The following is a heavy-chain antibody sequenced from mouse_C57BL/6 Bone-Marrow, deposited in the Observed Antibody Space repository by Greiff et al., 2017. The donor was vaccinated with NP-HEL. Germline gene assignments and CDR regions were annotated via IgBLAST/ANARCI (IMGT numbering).Heavy chain of an antibody. D-gene: IGHD1-1*01. V-gene: IGHV1-22*01. CDR3: ARGGYVSSYVWFAY. J-gene: IGHJ3*01. Sequence: EVQLQQSGPELVKPGASVKMSCKASGYTFTDYNMHWVKQSHGKSLEWLGYINPNNGGTSYNQKFKGKATLTVNKSSSTAYMERRSLTSEDFAFYYCARGGYVSSYVWFAYWGQGTLVTVSA. CDR1: GYTFTDYN. CDR2: INPNNGGT.